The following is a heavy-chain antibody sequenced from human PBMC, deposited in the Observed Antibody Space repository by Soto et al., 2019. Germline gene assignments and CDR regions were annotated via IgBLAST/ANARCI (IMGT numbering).Heavy chain of an antibody. V-gene: IGHV1-2*06. CDR2: FNPYGGDT. CDR3: AREASSSASKRLDY. D-gene: IGHD2-2*01. CDR1: GYIFSGYY. J-gene: IGHJ4*02. Sequence: ASVKVSGTAYGYIFSGYYLHWVRQAPGQGLEWMGRFNPYGGDTIFAQKFQGRVTMTRDTSTTTAYMDLSRLRSDDTAVYYCAREASSSASKRLDYWGQGTLVTVSS.